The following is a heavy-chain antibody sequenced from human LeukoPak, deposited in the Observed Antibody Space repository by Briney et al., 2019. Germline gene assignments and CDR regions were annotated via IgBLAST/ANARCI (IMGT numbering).Heavy chain of an antibody. CDR3: ARIRDGYNDAYDI. V-gene: IGHV1-46*01. D-gene: IGHD5-24*01. Sequence: ASVKVSCKASGYTFTTFYIHWVRQAPGQGLEWMGLINPGGDNTDYAQNFQGRVTMTRDTSTSTVYMGLSSLRSEDTAVYYCARIRDGYNDAYDIWGQGTMVTVSS. CDR1: GYTFTTFY. CDR2: INPGGDNT. J-gene: IGHJ3*02.